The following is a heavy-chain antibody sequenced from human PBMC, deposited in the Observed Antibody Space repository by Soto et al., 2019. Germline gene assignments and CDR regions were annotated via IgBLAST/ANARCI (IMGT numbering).Heavy chain of an antibody. CDR2: IYHSGTT. Sequence: MSLTCAVSGDSISSGYYWAWIRQPPGKGLEWIGSIYHSGTTYYNPSLKSRVTISVDTSKNQFSLKLSSVTAADTAVYYCARVNDILTGYYPYYYYYGMDVWGQGALVTVSS. V-gene: IGHV4-38-2*01. CDR3: ARVNDILTGYYPYYYYYGMDV. CDR1: GDSISSGYY. D-gene: IGHD3-9*01. J-gene: IGHJ6*02.